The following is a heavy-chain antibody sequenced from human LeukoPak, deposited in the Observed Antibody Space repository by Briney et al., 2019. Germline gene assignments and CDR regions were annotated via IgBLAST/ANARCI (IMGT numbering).Heavy chain of an antibody. D-gene: IGHD2-2*01. CDR3: VRGRGVPEYYFDY. V-gene: IGHV3-74*01. CDR1: GFTFSSYW. Sequence: GGSLRLSCAHSGFTFSSYWMHWVRQAPGKGLVWVSRIKIDGSSTTYADFVQGRFTISRDNAKNTLYLQMNSLRADDTAVYYCVRGRGVPEYYFDYWGQGTLVTVSS. J-gene: IGHJ4*02. CDR2: IKIDGSST.